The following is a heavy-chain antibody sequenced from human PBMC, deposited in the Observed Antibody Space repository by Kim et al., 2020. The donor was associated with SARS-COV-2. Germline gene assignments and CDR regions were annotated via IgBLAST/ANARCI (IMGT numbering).Heavy chain of an antibody. J-gene: IGHJ4*02. CDR1: GFTFNTYA. V-gene: IGHV3-23*01. CDR3: AREPTPYRLGATSGTLDY. CDR2: ISGSGTST. D-gene: IGHD1-26*01. Sequence: GGSLRLSCAVSGFTFNTYAMSWVRQAPGKGLEWVSSISGSGTSTLYADSVRGRFTISRDNSKNTLYLQMGSLRVEDTAIYYCAREPTPYRLGATSGTLDYWGQGALVTVSS.